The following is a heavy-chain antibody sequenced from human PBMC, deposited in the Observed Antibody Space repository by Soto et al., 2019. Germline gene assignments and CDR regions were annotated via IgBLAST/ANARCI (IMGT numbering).Heavy chain of an antibody. J-gene: IGHJ4*02. V-gene: IGHV4-30-2*01. CDR1: GGSISSGGYF. D-gene: IGHD6-13*01. CDR3: ARVGAAAGQLDY. CDR2: IYHSGST. Sequence: LSLTCAVSGGSISSGGYFWSWIRQPPGKGLEWIGYIYHSGSTYYNPSLKSRVTISVDRSKNQFSLKLSSVTAADTAVYYCARVGAAAGQLDYWGQGTLVTVSS.